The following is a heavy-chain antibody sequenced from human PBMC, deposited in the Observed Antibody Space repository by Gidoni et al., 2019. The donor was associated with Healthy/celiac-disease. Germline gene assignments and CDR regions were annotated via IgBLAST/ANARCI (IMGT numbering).Heavy chain of an antibody. Sequence: QLQPVQSGAEGKKHGSSGNVSCKASDGTFRRYAHSWVRQAPGQGLAWMGGIIPIFGTANYTQKFQGRVTITADKSTSTAYMELSSLRSEDTAVYYCARASRGELLVGGIDYWGQGTLVTVSS. D-gene: IGHD1-26*01. V-gene: IGHV1-69*06. J-gene: IGHJ4*02. CDR2: IIPIFGTA. CDR1: DGTFRRYA. CDR3: ARASRGELLVGGIDY.